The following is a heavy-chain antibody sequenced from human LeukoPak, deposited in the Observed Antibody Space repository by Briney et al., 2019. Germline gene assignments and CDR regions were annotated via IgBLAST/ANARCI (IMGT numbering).Heavy chain of an antibody. CDR2: LWYDGSNK. CDR3: ARASSSSWDYYYYMDV. Sequence: GGSLRLSCAASGFSFSSYGMHWVRQAPGKGLEGVAVLWYDGSNKYYADSVKGRFTISRDNAKNSLYLQMNSLRAEDTAVYYCARASSSSWDYYYYMDVWGKGTTVTVSS. J-gene: IGHJ6*03. V-gene: IGHV3-33*01. D-gene: IGHD6-13*01. CDR1: GFSFSSYG.